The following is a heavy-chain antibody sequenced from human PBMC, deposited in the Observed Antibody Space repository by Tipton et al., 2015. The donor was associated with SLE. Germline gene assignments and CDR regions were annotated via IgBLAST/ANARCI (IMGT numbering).Heavy chain of an antibody. CDR3: ARDRDTAKVFID. CDR1: GGSFSGYF. Sequence: TLSLTCAVDGGSFSGYFWSWIRQPPGKGLEWIGAIDHSGSTISNPSLRSRLTISVDTSKNQFSLKLSSVTAADTAVYYCARDRDTAKVFIDWGQGTLVTVSS. V-gene: IGHV4-34*01. D-gene: IGHD5-18*01. J-gene: IGHJ4*02. CDR2: IDHSGST.